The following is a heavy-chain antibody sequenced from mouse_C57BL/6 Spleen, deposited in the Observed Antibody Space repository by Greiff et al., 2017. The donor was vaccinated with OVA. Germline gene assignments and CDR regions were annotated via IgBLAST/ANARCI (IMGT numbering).Heavy chain of an antibody. CDR3: TRSGIYYYGSSPCYFDY. CDR2: IDPETGGT. CDR1: GYTFTDYE. J-gene: IGHJ2*01. V-gene: IGHV1-15*01. D-gene: IGHD1-1*01. Sequence: QVQLKQSGAELVRPGASVTLSCKASGYTFTDYEMHWVKQTPVHGLEWIGAIDPETGGTAYNQKFKGKAILTADKSSSTAYMELRSLTSEDSAVYYCTRSGIYYYGSSPCYFDYWGQGTTLTVSS.